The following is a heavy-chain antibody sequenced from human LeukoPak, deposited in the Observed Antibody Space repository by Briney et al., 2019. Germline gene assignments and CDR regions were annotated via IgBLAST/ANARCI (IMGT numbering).Heavy chain of an antibody. Sequence: ASVKVSCKASGYTFTSYGISWVRQAPGQGLEWMGWINPNSGGTNYAQKFQGRVTMTRDTSISTAYMELSRLRSDDTAVYYCARDPAYYDSSGYRMPGYWGQGTLVTVSS. CDR1: GYTFTSYG. V-gene: IGHV1-2*02. J-gene: IGHJ4*02. CDR2: INPNSGGT. D-gene: IGHD3-22*01. CDR3: ARDPAYYDSSGYRMPGY.